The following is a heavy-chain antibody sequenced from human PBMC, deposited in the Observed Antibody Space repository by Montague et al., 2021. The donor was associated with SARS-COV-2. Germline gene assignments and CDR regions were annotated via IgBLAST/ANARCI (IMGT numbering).Heavy chain of an antibody. D-gene: IGHD3-10*01. J-gene: IGHJ4*02. CDR3: AREYYYCSIFCVFFYYFDV. CDR2: IYYSGST. V-gene: IGHV4-61*08. CDR1: GGSVSSGGSY. Sequence: SETLSLTCTVSGGSVSSGGSYWSWIRQPPGKGLEWVGYIYYSGSTNFNPSLKSRLTISVDSSKNQFSLKLSSVTAADTAVYYCAREYYYCSIFCVFFYYFDVWGQGTLVTVSS.